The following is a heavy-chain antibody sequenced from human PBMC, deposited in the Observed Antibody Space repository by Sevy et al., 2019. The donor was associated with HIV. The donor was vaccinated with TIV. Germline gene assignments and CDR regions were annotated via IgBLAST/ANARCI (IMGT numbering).Heavy chain of an antibody. CDR1: GFTFSSYW. J-gene: IGHJ3*02. CDR2: INSDGSST. D-gene: IGHD2-15*01. CDR3: ARRTLGGWELLGSFDI. Sequence: GGSQRLSCAASGFTFSSYWMHWVRQAPGKGLVWVSRINSDGSSTLYADSVKGRFTISRDNAKNTLYLQMNSLRADDTAVYYCARRTLGGWELLGSFDIWGQGTMVTVSS. V-gene: IGHV3-74*01.